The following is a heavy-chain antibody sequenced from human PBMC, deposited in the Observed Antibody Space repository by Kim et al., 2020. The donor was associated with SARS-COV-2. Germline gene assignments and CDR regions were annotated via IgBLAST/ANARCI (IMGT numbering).Heavy chain of an antibody. CDR3: ARGGLRATRGMDV. V-gene: IGHV4-34*01. Sequence: SETLSLTCAVYGGSFSGYYWSWIRQPPGKGLEWIGEINHSGSTNYNPSLKSRVTISVDTSKNQFSLKLSSVTAADTAVYYCARGGLRATRGMDVWGQGTTVTVSS. J-gene: IGHJ6*02. D-gene: IGHD5-12*01. CDR1: GGSFSGYY. CDR2: INHSGST.